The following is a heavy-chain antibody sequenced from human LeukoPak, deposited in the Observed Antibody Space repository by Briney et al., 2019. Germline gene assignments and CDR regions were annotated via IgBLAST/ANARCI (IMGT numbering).Heavy chain of an antibody. Sequence: PGGSLRLSCAASGFTFSSYSMNWVRQAPGKGLEWVSSISSSSSYIYYADSVKGRFTISRDNAKNSLYLQMNSLRAEDTAVYYCARSGMVVPAAAYYFDYWGQGTLVTVSP. J-gene: IGHJ4*02. CDR2: ISSSSSYI. V-gene: IGHV3-21*01. CDR1: GFTFSSYS. D-gene: IGHD2-2*01. CDR3: ARSGMVVPAAAYYFDY.